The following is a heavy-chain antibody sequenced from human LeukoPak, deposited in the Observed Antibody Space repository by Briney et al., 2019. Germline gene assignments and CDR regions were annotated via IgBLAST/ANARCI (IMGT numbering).Heavy chain of an antibody. CDR1: GGTFSSYA. D-gene: IGHD6-6*01. J-gene: IGHJ4*02. Sequence: GASVEVSCKASGGTFSSYAISWVRQAPGQGLEWMGGIIPIFGTTNYAQKFQGRVTITADESTSTAYMELSSLRSEDTAVYYCARVYSSPSGIDYWGQGTLVTVSS. CDR2: IIPIFGTT. CDR3: ARVYSSPSGIDY. V-gene: IGHV1-69*13.